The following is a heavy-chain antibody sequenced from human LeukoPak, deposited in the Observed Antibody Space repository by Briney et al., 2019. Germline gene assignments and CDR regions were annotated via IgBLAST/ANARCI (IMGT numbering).Heavy chain of an antibody. V-gene: IGHV4-4*09. Sequence: SETLSLTCTVSGGSISSYYWSWIRQPPGKGLEWIGYIYPSGSTNYNPSLKSRVTTSVDTSRNQFSLKLSSVTAADTAVYYCARSYSSGWSDYWGQGTLVTVSS. CDR1: GGSISSYY. J-gene: IGHJ4*02. D-gene: IGHD6-19*01. CDR2: IYPSGST. CDR3: ARSYSSGWSDY.